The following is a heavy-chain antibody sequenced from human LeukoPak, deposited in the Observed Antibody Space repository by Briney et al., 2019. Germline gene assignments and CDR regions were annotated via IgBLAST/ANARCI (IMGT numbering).Heavy chain of an antibody. Sequence: GGSLRLSCAASAFTFNIYWMTWVRQAPGKGLEWVANIKQDGSEKYYVDSVKGRFTVSRDNAKNTLYLQMNSLRVEDTAVYYCARDHNTWELPSDYWGQGTLVTVSS. V-gene: IGHV3-7*01. D-gene: IGHD4-23*01. CDR3: ARDHNTWELPSDY. CDR2: IKQDGSEK. CDR1: AFTFNIYW. J-gene: IGHJ4*02.